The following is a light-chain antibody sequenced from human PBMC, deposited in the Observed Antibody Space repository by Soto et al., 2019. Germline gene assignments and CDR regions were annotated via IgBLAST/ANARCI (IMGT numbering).Light chain of an antibody. CDR1: QSISTW. Sequence: DIQMTQSPSTLSAFVGDIVTITCRASQSISTWLAWYQQKPGKAPKLLIYAASSLESGVPSRFSGSGSGTEFTLTISSLQPDDFATYYCNHYNTYSKFGQGTKVDIK. V-gene: IGKV1-5*03. CDR3: NHYNTYSK. CDR2: AAS. J-gene: IGKJ1*01.